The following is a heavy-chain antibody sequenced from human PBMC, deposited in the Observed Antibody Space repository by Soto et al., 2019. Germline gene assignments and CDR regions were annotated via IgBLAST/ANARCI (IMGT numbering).Heavy chain of an antibody. CDR1: GYSFAGYW. J-gene: IGHJ5*02. V-gene: IGHV5-51*01. D-gene: IGHD3-10*01. CDR2: VYPSDSRT. Sequence: PGEPLKIFCEGSGYSFAGYWIVWVRQMPGKGLEWMGIVYPSDSRTKYSPSFEGQVTFSADTSTNTAYLQWTSLKASDTAMYYCARGNLGNWYGPWGQGTLVTVSS. CDR3: ARGNLGNWYGP.